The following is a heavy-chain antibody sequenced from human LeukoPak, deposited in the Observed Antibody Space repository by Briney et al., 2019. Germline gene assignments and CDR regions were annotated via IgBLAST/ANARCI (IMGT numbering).Heavy chain of an antibody. D-gene: IGHD6-19*01. CDR1: GGSISSSSYY. V-gene: IGHV4-61*01. CDR3: ARDSVAGPDY. Sequence: SETLSLTCTVSGGSISSSSYYWGWIRQPPGKGLEWIGYIYYSGSTNYNPSLKSRVTISVDTSKNQFSLKLSSVTAADTAVYYCARDSVAGPDYWGQGTLVTVSS. J-gene: IGHJ4*02. CDR2: IYYSGST.